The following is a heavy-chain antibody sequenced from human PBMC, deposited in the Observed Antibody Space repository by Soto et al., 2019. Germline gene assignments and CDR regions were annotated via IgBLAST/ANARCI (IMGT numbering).Heavy chain of an antibody. CDR2: TKHKAASYTT. D-gene: IGHD4-4*01. CDR1: GFTLIDHF. CDR3: VTLQFSRWFY. V-gene: IGHV3-72*01. J-gene: IGHJ4*02. Sequence: RGSLRLSCAAAGFTLIDHFIEFFRQPPGKWLEWVVRTKHKAASYTTDYAASVNGRFTISRDDSKNSLYLQMNSLKTEDTAMYYCVTLQFSRWFYWGLGTLVTVSS.